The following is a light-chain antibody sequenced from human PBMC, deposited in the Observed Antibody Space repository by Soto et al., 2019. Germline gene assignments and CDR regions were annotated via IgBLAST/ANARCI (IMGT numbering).Light chain of an antibody. V-gene: IGKV1-8*01. J-gene: IGKJ1*01. CDR1: HDITSS. Sequence: AIRMTQFTSSFSASIGDRVTITCRAIHDITSSLAWYQHIQGRAPKLLISGASNLQFGVPSRFSGSGSGTDFTLTISSLQSEDFATYYCQHYYSSPPTFGQGTRLEIK. CDR2: GAS. CDR3: QHYYSSPPT.